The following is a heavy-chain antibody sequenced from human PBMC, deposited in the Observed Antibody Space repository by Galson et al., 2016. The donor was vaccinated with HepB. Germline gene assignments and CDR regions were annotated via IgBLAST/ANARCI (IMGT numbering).Heavy chain of an antibody. CDR1: GFTFSTYA. Sequence: SLRLSCAASGFTFSTYAMSWVRQAPGKGPEWVSTISGSGGTTYYADSVKGRFTISRDNSKNTLYLQMNSLRDEDTAVYYCAKYCTTISCQDRWSNPWGQGAPVTVSS. J-gene: IGHJ5*02. V-gene: IGHV3-23*01. D-gene: IGHD2-8*01. CDR3: AKYCTTISCQDRWSNP. CDR2: ISGSGGTT.